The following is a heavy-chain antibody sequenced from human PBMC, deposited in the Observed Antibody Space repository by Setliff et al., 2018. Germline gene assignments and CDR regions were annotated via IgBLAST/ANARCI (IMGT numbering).Heavy chain of an antibody. CDR1: GFTFSTYS. Sequence: GGSLRLSCAASGFTFSTYSLNWVRQTPGKGLEWVSGINKDGDGTRYADSVRGRFTISRDNSKNTLYVRMNSLRGDDTAVYYCARGTTLTRAAAGYYFDSWGQGTLVTVSS. J-gene: IGHJ4*02. CDR2: INKDGDGT. CDR3: ARGTTLTRAAAGYYFDS. V-gene: IGHV3-NL1*01. D-gene: IGHD6-13*01.